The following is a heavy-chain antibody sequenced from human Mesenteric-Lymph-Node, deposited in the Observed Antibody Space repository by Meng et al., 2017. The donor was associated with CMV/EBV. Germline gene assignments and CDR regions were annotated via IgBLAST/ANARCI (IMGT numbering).Heavy chain of an antibody. D-gene: IGHD6-13*01. J-gene: IGHJ5*02. Sequence: RLYCAASGFTVSINYMNWVRQAPGKGLEWVSVLYGGGNTYYADSVKGRFTISRDNSKNTLYLQMNNLRPEDTAVYYCARAVSWSFDPWGQGTLVTVSS. CDR3: ARAVSWSFDP. V-gene: IGHV3-66*02. CDR1: GFTVSINY. CDR2: LYGGGNT.